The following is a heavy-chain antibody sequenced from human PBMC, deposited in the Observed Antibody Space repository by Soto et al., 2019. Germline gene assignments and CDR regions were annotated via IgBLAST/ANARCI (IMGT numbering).Heavy chain of an antibody. V-gene: IGHV3-73*02. D-gene: IGHD2-21*02. J-gene: IGHJ2*01. Sequence: EVQLVESGGGLVQPGGSLKLSCAASGFSFSGSAVTWVRQASGKGLEWVGRIRSKANNYTTVYAASVKGRFTISRDDSKNTAHLQMNSLKTEDTAVYYCARQALQYRGGDGYFFAYFDLWGRGTPVTVSS. CDR2: IRSKANNYTT. CDR1: GFSFSGSA. CDR3: ARQALQYRGGDGYFFAYFDL.